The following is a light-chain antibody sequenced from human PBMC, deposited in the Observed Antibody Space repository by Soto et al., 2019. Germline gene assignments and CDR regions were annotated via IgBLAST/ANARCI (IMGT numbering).Light chain of an antibody. CDR1: RSHVGSYNL. V-gene: IGLV2-23*01. CDR2: EGS. Sequence: QSALTQPASVSGSPGQSITISCTGTRSHVGSYNLVSWYQQHPGKAPKLMIYEGSKRPSGVSNRFSGSKSGNTASLTISGLQAEDEADYYCCSYAGSSTLVIFGGGTKLTVL. J-gene: IGLJ2*01. CDR3: CSYAGSSTLVI.